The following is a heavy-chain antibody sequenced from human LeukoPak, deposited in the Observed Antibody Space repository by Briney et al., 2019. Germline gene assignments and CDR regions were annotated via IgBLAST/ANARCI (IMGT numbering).Heavy chain of an antibody. CDR3: ARTLAAATDFHYYYMDV. V-gene: IGHV4-59*01. J-gene: IGHJ6*03. D-gene: IGHD6-25*01. CDR2: IYYSGST. Sequence: SETLSLTCTVSGGSISSYYWSWIRQPPGKGLEWIGYIYYSGSTNYNPSLKSRVTISVDTSKNQFSLKLSSVTAADTAVYYCARTLAAATDFHYYYMDVWGKGTTVTVSS. CDR1: GGSISSYY.